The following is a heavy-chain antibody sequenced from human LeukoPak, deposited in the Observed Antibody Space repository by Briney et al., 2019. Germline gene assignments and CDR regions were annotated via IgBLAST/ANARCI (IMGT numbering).Heavy chain of an antibody. CDR1: GGSVNNYY. CDR3: VRHSPLDDWNYDY. CDR2: IYHDGTT. V-gene: IGHV4-59*08. D-gene: IGHD1-7*01. Sequence: SETLSLTCTVSGGSVNNYYWSWIRQSPGKGLEWIGYIYHDGTTQSNPSLKSRLTMSVDTSKNQFSLKLSSVTAGDTAVYYCVRHSPLDDWNYDYWGQGTLVTVSS. J-gene: IGHJ4*02.